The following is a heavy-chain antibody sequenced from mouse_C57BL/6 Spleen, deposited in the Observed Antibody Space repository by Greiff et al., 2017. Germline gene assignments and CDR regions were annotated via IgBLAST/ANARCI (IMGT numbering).Heavy chain of an antibody. V-gene: IGHV1-53*01. D-gene: IGHD1-1*01. J-gene: IGHJ3*01. Sequence: VQLQQPGTELVKPGASVKLSCKASGYTFTSYWMHWVKQRPGQGLEWIGNINPSNGGTNYNEKFKSKATLTVDKSSSTAYMQLSSLTSEDSAVYYCARGITTVVGPFAYWGQGTLVTVSA. CDR2: INPSNGGT. CDR3: ARGITTVVGPFAY. CDR1: GYTFTSYW.